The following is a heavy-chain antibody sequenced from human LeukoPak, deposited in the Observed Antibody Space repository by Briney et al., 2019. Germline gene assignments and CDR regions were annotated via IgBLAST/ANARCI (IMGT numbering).Heavy chain of an antibody. Sequence: GGSLRLSCAASGFTVRSNYMSWVRQAPGKGLEWVSVIYTGGTTYYANSVKGRFTISRDTSENTPFLQMNSLRAEDTAVYYCARETRYCSSTSCQLDYWGQGTLVTVSS. J-gene: IGHJ4*02. CDR1: GFTVRSNY. CDR2: IYTGGTT. V-gene: IGHV3-66*01. CDR3: ARETRYCSSTSCQLDY. D-gene: IGHD2-2*01.